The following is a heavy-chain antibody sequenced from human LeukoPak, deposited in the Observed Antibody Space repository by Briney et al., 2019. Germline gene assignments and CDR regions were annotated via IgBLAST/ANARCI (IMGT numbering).Heavy chain of an antibody. CDR2: INHSGST. D-gene: IGHD1-7*01. J-gene: IGHJ4*02. CDR3: ARGQINLNSEYFDY. Sequence: SETLSLTCAVYGGSFSGYYWSWIRQPPGKGLEWIGEINHSGSTNYNPSLKSRVTISVDTSKNQFSLKLSSVTAADTAVYYCARGQINLNSEYFDYRGQGTLVTVSS. CDR1: GGSFSGYY. V-gene: IGHV4-34*01.